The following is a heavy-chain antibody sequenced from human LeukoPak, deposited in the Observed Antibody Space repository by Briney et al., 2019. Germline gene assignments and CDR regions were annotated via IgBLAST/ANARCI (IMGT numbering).Heavy chain of an antibody. Sequence: GASVKVSCKASGGTFSSYAISWVRQAPGQGLEWMGGIIPIFGTANYAQKFQGRVTITADESTSTAYMELSSLRSEDTAVYYCALDLAGYSSSSYYYYYMDVWGKGTTVTVSS. J-gene: IGHJ6*03. CDR3: ALDLAGYSSSSYYYYYMDV. V-gene: IGHV1-69*13. CDR2: IIPIFGTA. CDR1: GGTFSSYA. D-gene: IGHD6-13*01.